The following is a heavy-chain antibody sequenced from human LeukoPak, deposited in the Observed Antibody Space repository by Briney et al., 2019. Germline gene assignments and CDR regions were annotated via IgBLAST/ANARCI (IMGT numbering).Heavy chain of an antibody. D-gene: IGHD3-10*01. V-gene: IGHV1-69*05. J-gene: IGHJ4*02. CDR2: IIPIFGTA. CDR3: ARGYYGSGSYYFY. CDR1: GGTFSSYA. Sequence: SVKVSFKASGGTFSSYAISWVRQAPGQGLEWMGGIIPIFGTANYAQKFQGRVTMTRNTSISTAYMELSSLRSEDTAVYYCARGYYGSGSYYFYWGQGTLVTVSS.